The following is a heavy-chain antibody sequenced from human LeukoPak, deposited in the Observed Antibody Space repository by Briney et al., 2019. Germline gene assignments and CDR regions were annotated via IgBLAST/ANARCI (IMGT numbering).Heavy chain of an antibody. Sequence: SETLSLTCTVSGGSISSYYWSWIRQPPGKGLEWIGYIYYSGSTNYNPSLKSRVTISVDTSKNQFSLKLSSVTAADTAVYYCARLEWASPYYYYGMDVWGQGTTVTVSS. CDR2: IYYSGST. V-gene: IGHV4-59*08. D-gene: IGHD1-1*01. CDR1: GGSISSYY. J-gene: IGHJ6*02. CDR3: ARLEWASPYYYYGMDV.